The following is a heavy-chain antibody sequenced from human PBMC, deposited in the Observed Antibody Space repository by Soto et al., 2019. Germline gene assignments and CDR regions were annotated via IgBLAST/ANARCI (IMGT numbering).Heavy chain of an antibody. CDR3: ARSGYSYGLYAIDY. Sequence: QVQLQESGPGLVKPSQTLSLTCTVSGGSISSGGYYWSWIRQHPGKGLEWIGYIYYSGSTYYNPSLKSRVTISVDPSKNHFSLNLSSVTAADTAVYYCARSGYSYGLYAIDYWGQGTLVTVSS. D-gene: IGHD5-18*01. CDR1: GGSISSGGYY. J-gene: IGHJ4*02. CDR2: IYYSGST. V-gene: IGHV4-31*03.